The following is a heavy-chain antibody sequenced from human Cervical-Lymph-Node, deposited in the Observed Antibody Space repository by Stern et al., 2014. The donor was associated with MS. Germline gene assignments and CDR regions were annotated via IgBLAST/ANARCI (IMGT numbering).Heavy chain of an antibody. CDR1: GYIFTNYA. J-gene: IGHJ5*02. Sequence: QVQLVESGPEVKKPGASVKVSCEASGYIFTNYAISWLRQAPGQGPEWMGWINKHYSQKFQGRLTMTTDTSTRTVYMELRSLRSDDTAMYYCARDVVALIGNWFDPWGQGTLVSVSS. CDR2: INK. V-gene: IGHV1-18*04. D-gene: IGHD2-8*01. CDR3: ARDVVALIGNWFDP.